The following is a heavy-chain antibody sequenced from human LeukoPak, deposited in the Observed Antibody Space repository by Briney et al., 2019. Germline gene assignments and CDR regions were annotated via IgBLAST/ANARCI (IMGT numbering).Heavy chain of an antibody. J-gene: IGHJ5*02. CDR1: GFTVSSNY. D-gene: IGHD2-15*01. CDR3: ARDPQGYCSGGSCS. Sequence: PGGSLRLSCAASGFTVSSNYMSWVRQAPGKGLEWVSVIYSGGSTYYADSVKGRFTISRDNSKNTLYLQMNSLRAEDTAVYYCARDPQGYCSGGSCSWGQGTLVTVSS. CDR2: IYSGGST. V-gene: IGHV3-53*01.